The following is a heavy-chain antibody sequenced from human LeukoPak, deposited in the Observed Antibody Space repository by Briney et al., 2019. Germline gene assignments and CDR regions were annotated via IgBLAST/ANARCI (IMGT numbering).Heavy chain of an antibody. J-gene: IGHJ4*02. V-gene: IGHV3-21*01. D-gene: IGHD3-10*01. Sequence: KPGVSLRLSCAASGFTFSSYSMNWVRQAPGKGLEWVSSISSSSSYIYYADSVKGRFTISRDNAKNSLYLQMNSLRAEDTAVYYCGRDGGLLWLGGSNTAYYFDYWGQGTLVTVSS. CDR3: GRDGGLLWLGGSNTAYYFDY. CDR2: ISSSSSYI. CDR1: GFTFSSYS.